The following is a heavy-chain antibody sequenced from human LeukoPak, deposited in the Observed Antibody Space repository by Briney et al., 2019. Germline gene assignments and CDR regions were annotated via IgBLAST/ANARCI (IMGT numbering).Heavy chain of an antibody. CDR3: ARSEGFGELDY. Sequence: GGSLRLSCAASGLTVSSNYMSWVRQAPGKGLEWVSVIYSGGSTYYADSVKGRFTISRDNSKNTLYLQMNSLRAEDTAVYYCARSEGFGELDYWGQGTLVTVSS. CDR2: IYSGGST. D-gene: IGHD3-10*01. CDR1: GLTVSSNY. J-gene: IGHJ4*02. V-gene: IGHV3-66*01.